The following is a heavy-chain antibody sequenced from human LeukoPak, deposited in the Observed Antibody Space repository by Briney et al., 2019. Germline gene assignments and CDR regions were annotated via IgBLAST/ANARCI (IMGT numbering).Heavy chain of an antibody. Sequence: PGGSLRLSCAASGFTFSNAWMSWVRQAPGKGLEWVGRIKSETDGGTTDYAAPVKGRFTISRDDSKNTLYLQMNSLKTEDTAVYYCTTEDSSGFAPGAYWGQGTLVTVSS. V-gene: IGHV3-15*01. J-gene: IGHJ4*02. CDR2: IKSETDGGTT. CDR3: TTEDSSGFAPGAY. CDR1: GFTFSNAW. D-gene: IGHD3-22*01.